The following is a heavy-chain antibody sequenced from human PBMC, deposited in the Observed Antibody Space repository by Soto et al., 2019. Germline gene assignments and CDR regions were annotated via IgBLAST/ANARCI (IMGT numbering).Heavy chain of an antibody. Sequence: SETLSLTCTVSGGSISSYYWSWIRQPPGKGLEWIGYIYYSGSTNYNPSLKSRVTISVDTSKNQFSLRLTSVTAADTAVYYCARGYCSGGSCYSRFFDYWGQGTLVTVSS. CDR2: IYYSGST. CDR3: ARGYCSGGSCYSRFFDY. J-gene: IGHJ4*02. D-gene: IGHD2-15*01. V-gene: IGHV4-59*08. CDR1: GGSISSYY.